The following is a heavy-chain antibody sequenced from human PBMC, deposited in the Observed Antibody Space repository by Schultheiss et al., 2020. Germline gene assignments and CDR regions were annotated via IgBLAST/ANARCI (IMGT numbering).Heavy chain of an antibody. D-gene: IGHD3-3*01. J-gene: IGHJ6*02. CDR3: ASRFYDFWSGYQRDYYYYYGMDV. CDR1: GGTFSSYT. CDR2: IIPILGIA. V-gene: IGHV1-69*02. Sequence: SVKVSCKASGGTFSSYTISWVRQAPGQGLEWMGRIIPILGIANYAQKFQGRVTITADKSTSTAYMELSSLKTEDTAVYYCASRFYDFWSGYQRDYYYYYGMDVWGQGTTVTVSS.